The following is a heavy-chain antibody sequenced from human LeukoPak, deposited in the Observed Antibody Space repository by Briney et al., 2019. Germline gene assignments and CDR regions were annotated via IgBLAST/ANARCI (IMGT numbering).Heavy chain of an antibody. J-gene: IGHJ6*02. Sequence: GGSLRLSCAASGFTFSSYGMHWVRQAPGKGLEWVAVISYDGSNKYYADSVKGRFTISRDNSKNTLYLQMNSLRAEDTAVYYCAKDKPLTYCSGGSCSLYYSYGMDVWGQGTTVTVSS. CDR2: ISYDGSNK. D-gene: IGHD2-15*01. CDR3: AKDKPLTYCSGGSCSLYYSYGMDV. CDR1: GFTFSSYG. V-gene: IGHV3-30*18.